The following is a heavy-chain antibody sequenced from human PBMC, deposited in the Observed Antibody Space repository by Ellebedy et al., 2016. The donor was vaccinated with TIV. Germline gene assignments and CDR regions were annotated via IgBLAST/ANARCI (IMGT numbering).Heavy chain of an antibody. CDR1: SGSVSSGKYY. J-gene: IGHJ4*02. CDR2: IYHSGTA. V-gene: IGHV4-61*01. Sequence: SETLSLXXIVSSGSVSSGKYYWSWIRQPPGKGLEWIGEIYHSGTANSHPSLKSRATISVDKSQNQFSLTLTSVTAADTAVYYCVKVAAYCLEYWGQGTLVTVSS. CDR3: VKVAAYCLEY. D-gene: IGHD2-8*02.